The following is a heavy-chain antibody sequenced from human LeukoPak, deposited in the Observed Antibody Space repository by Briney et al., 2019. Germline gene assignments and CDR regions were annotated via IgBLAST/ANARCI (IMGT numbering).Heavy chain of an antibody. CDR1: GFTFSSYS. J-gene: IGHJ4*02. CDR2: ISSSSSTI. D-gene: IGHD3-3*01. V-gene: IGHV3-48*01. Sequence: PGGSLRLSCAASGFTFSSYSMNWVRQAPGKGLEWVSYISSSSSTIYYADSVKGRFTISRDNAKNSLYLQMNSLRAEDTAVYYCARAEVNSQYDFWSGYFDYWGQGTLVTVSS. CDR3: ARAEVNSQYDFWSGYFDY.